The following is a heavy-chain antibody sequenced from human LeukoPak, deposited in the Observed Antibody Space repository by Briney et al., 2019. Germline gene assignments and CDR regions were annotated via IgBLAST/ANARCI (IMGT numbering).Heavy chain of an antibody. J-gene: IGHJ4*02. CDR3: AKDVFELYDIYDH. Sequence: PGGSLRLSCAASGFTFSSYAMSWVRQAPGKGLEWVSAISGNGGSTFDADSVKGRFTISRDNSKNTLYLQMNSLRAEDTAIYYCAKDVFELYDIYDHWGQGTLVTVSS. CDR1: GFTFSSYA. CDR2: ISGNGGST. D-gene: IGHD3-9*01. V-gene: IGHV3-23*01.